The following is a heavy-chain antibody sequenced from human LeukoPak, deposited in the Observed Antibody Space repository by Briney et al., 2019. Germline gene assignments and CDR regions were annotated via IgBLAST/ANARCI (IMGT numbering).Heavy chain of an antibody. CDR1: GGSISSSSYY. CDR3: ARDYYDSGHMNWFGP. CDR2: IYYSGST. J-gene: IGHJ5*02. Sequence: PSETLSLTCTVSGGSISSSSYYWGWIRQPPGKGLEWIGSIYYSGSTYYNPSLKSRVTISVDTSKNQFSLKLSSVTAADTAVYYCARDYYDSGHMNWFGPWGQGTLVTVSS. D-gene: IGHD3-22*01. V-gene: IGHV4-39*07.